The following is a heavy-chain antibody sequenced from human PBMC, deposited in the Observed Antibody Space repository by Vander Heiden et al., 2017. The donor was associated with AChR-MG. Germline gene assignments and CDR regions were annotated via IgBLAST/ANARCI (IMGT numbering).Heavy chain of an antibody. D-gene: IGHD1-26*01. V-gene: IGHV3-15*01. J-gene: IGHJ4*02. CDR2: IKSKIDSGTT. CDR1: GLKSSKAW. Sequence: EVQLVESGGGLVKPGGSLKISCAASGLKSSKAWMSWVRQAPGKGLEWVGRIKSKIDSGTTEYAAPVKGRFSISRDDSKNTVYVHITSLQTEDTAVYYCATEKDNVGAMDYWGQGSLVTDSS. CDR3: ATEKDNVGAMDY.